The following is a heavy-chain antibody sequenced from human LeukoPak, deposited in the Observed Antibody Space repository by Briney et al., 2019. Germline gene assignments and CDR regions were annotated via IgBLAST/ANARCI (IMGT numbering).Heavy chain of an antibody. Sequence: PSETLSLTCTVSGGSVSSGSYYWSWIRQPPGKGLEWIGYIYYSGSTNYNPSLKSRVTISVDTSKNQFSLKLSSVTAADTAMYYCARARYVSSFYAFDIWGQGTLVTVSS. J-gene: IGHJ3*02. D-gene: IGHD3-9*01. V-gene: IGHV4-61*01. CDR1: GGSVSSGSYY. CDR3: ARARYVSSFYAFDI. CDR2: IYYSGST.